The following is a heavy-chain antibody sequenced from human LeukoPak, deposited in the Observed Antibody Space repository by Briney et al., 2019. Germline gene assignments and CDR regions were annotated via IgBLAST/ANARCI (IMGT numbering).Heavy chain of an antibody. V-gene: IGHV3-11*05. CDR2: ISSSSSYT. D-gene: IGHD5/OR15-5a*01. CDR3: ARAVSVSSYYFDC. J-gene: IGHJ4*02. Sequence: GGSLRLSCEVSGFTFTDYSMHWVRQAPGKGLEWISYISSSSSYTNYVDSVKGRFTISRDNAKNSLYLQMNSLRAEDTAVYYCARAVSVSSYYFDCWGQGTLVTVSS. CDR1: GFTFTDYS.